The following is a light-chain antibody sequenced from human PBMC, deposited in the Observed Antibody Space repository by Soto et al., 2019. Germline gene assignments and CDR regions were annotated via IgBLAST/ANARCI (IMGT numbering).Light chain of an antibody. J-gene: IGKJ1*01. Sequence: EIVMTQSPATLSVSPGERGTLSCRASQSVSSRLAWYQQKPGQAPRLLIYGASSRATGIPDRLSGSGSGTDFTLTISRLEPEDFAVYYCQQYGTSSTFGQGTKVDI. CDR2: GAS. CDR1: QSVSSR. CDR3: QQYGTSST. V-gene: IGKV3-20*01.